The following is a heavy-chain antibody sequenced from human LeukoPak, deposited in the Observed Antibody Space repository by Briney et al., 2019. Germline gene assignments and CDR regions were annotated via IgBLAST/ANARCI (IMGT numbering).Heavy chain of an antibody. D-gene: IGHD1-26*01. CDR2: IRYDGSNK. CDR3: ARARVSGSYYHFDY. Sequence: GGSLRLSCAAPGFTFISSGMYSVRQAPGKGLEWVAFIRYDGSNKYYADSVKGRFTISRDNSKNTLYLQMNSLRAEDTAVSYWARARVSGSYYHFDYWGQGTLVTVSS. V-gene: IGHV3-30*02. J-gene: IGHJ4*02. CDR1: GFTFISSG.